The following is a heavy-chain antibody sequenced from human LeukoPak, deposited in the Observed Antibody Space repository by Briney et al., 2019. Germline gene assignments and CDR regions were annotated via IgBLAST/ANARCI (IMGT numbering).Heavy chain of an antibody. CDR1: GFTFSSYA. CDR2: IGASGAYT. D-gene: IGHD4-17*01. CDR3: AKRPTMTTVTTPSWRVCDS. V-gene: IGHV3-23*01. Sequence: GGSLRLSCAASGFTFSSYAMNWVRQAPGKGLEWVSAIGASGAYTFYADSVKGRFTISRDNSRNTLYLQMNSLRAEDTAVYYCAKRPTMTTVTTPSWRVCDSWGQGTLSPSPQ. J-gene: IGHJ4*02.